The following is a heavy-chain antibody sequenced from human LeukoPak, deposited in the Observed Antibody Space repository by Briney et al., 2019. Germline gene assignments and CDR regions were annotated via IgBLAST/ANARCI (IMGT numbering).Heavy chain of an antibody. CDR3: AITIDSSSLSVLEYFQY. V-gene: IGHV1-2*02. CDR1: GYTFIGYY. J-gene: IGHJ1*01. CDR2: INPKSGGT. D-gene: IGHD6-6*01. Sequence: ASVKVSCKASGYTFIGYYMHWVRQAPGQGLEWMGWINPKSGGTNYAQMFQGRVTLTRDTSISTAYMELSRLRSDDTAMYYCAITIDSSSLSVLEYFQYWGQGTLVTVSS.